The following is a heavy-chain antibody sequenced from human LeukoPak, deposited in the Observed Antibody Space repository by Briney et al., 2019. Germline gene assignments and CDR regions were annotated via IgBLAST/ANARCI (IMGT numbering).Heavy chain of an antibody. CDR2: LSYDGSNK. V-gene: IGHV3-30*18. Sequence: GGSLRLSCAASGFTFSSYGMHRVRQAPGKGLEWVAVLSYDGSNKYYADSVKGRFTISRDNSKNTLYLQMNSLRAEDTAVYYCAKDVRFLEWLLSYWGQGTLVTVSS. D-gene: IGHD3-3*01. J-gene: IGHJ4*02. CDR1: GFTFSSYG. CDR3: AKDVRFLEWLLSY.